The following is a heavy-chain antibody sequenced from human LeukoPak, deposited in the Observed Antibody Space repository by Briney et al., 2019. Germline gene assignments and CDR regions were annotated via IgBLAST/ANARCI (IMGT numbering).Heavy chain of an antibody. CDR2: INPHKGDT. V-gene: IGHV1-18*01. D-gene: IGHD6-13*01. Sequence: ASVKVSCKASGYTFSAYGINWVRLAPGQGLDWMASINPHKGDTVYAQKFQGRVTMTTDTSTSTAYMHLRSLRSDDTAIYYCARGHSSSLDYWGQGTLVTVSS. J-gene: IGHJ4*02. CDR3: ARGHSSSLDY. CDR1: GYTFSAYG.